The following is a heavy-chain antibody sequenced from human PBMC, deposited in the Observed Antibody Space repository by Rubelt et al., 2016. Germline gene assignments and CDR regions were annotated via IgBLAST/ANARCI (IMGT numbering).Heavy chain of an antibody. Sequence: EVQLVESGGDLVQPGGSLRLSCAASGFTLSNYWMSWVRQAPGKGLEWVANIKQDGSDKYYVDSVKGRFTISRDNAKNSLSLQMNSLRAEDSALYYCARGLGSSFIIAGGAQYWGQGTLVTVSS. CDR2: IKQDGSDK. J-gene: IGHJ4*02. D-gene: IGHD2-21*01. CDR1: GFTLSNYW. V-gene: IGHV3-7*04. CDR3: ARGLGSSFIIAGGAQY.